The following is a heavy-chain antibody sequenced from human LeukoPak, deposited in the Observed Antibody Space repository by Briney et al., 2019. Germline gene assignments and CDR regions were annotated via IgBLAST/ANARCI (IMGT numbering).Heavy chain of an antibody. Sequence: ASVKVSCKASGYTFTSNYIHWVRQAPGQRLEWVGWINAGNGNTKYSQKFQGRVTITRDTSASTAYMELSSLRSEDTAVFYCARVAAYCGGDCYFAHDAFDIWGQGTMVTVSS. J-gene: IGHJ3*02. CDR3: ARVAAYCGGDCYFAHDAFDI. D-gene: IGHD2-21*02. CDR1: GYTFTSNY. V-gene: IGHV1-3*01. CDR2: INAGNGNT.